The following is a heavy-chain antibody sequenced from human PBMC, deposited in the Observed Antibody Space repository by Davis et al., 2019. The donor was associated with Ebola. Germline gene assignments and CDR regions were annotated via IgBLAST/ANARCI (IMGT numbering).Heavy chain of an antibody. D-gene: IGHD3-16*01. CDR3: AGINPGGYYYGMDV. CDR1: GFTFSSYW. CDR2: INSDGSST. J-gene: IGHJ6*02. V-gene: IGHV3-74*01. Sequence: GESLKISCAASGFTFSSYWMHWVRQAPGKGLVWVSRINSDGSSTSYADSVKGRFTISKHNSKNTLYLQMNSLRAKDTAVYYCAGINPGGYYYGMDVWGQGTTVTVSS.